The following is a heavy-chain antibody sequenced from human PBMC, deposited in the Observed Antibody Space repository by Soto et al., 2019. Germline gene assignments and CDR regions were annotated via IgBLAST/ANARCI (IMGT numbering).Heavy chain of an antibody. CDR3: ARDRDGYGSYDY. CDR2: IYSAGNT. CDR1: GLTVSSNY. J-gene: IGHJ4*02. D-gene: IGHD5-18*01. Sequence: EVQLVESGGGLVQPGRSLRLSCAASGLTVSSNYMSWVRQAPGKGLEWVSVIYSAGNTYYADSVKGRFTISRDNSKNTLYLQMNSLRDEDTAVYYCARDRDGYGSYDYWGQGTLVTVSS. V-gene: IGHV3-66*01.